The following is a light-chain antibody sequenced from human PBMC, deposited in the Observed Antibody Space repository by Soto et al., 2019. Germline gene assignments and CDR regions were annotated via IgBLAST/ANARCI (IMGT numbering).Light chain of an antibody. CDR3: QSYDSNLSGSSV. Sequence: QPVLTQPPSVSGAPGQRVTISCTGSSSNIGAGYDVHWYQQLPGTAPKLLIYDNNNRPSGVPDRFSGSKSGTSASLAITGLQAEDEADYYCQSYDSNLSGSSVFGTGTKLTVL. V-gene: IGLV1-40*01. J-gene: IGLJ1*01. CDR2: DNN. CDR1: SSNIGAGYD.